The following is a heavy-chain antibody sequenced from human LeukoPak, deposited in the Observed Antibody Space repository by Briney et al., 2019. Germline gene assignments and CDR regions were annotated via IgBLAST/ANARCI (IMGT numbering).Heavy chain of an antibody. Sequence: PSETLSLTCTVSGDSISSGDYYWSWIRQPAGKGLEWIGRISSSGSTNYNPSLKSRVTISVDTSKNQFSLKLSSVTAADTAVYYCARDVSRWRFDYWGQGTLVTVSS. J-gene: IGHJ4*02. V-gene: IGHV4-61*02. CDR3: ARDVSRWRFDY. CDR2: ISSSGST. CDR1: GDSISSGDYY. D-gene: IGHD4-23*01.